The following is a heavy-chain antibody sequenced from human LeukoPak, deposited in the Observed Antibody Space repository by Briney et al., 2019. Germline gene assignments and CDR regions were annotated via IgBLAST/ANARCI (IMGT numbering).Heavy chain of an antibody. CDR3: ARRKGYCSSTSCYMTVWFDP. D-gene: IGHD2-2*01. CDR2: MNPNSGNT. CDR1: GYTFTSYD. V-gene: IGHV1-8*01. J-gene: IGHJ5*02. Sequence: ASVKVSCKASGYTFTSYDINWVRQATGQGLEWMGLMNPNSGNTGYAQKFQGRVTMTRNTSISTAYMELSSLRSEDTAVYYCARRKGYCSSTSCYMTVWFDPWGQGTLVTVSS.